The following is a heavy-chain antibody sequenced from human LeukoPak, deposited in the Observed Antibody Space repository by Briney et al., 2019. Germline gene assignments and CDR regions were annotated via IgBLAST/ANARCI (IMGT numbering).Heavy chain of an antibody. V-gene: IGHV3-11*04. J-gene: IGHJ3*01. Sequence: PGGSLRLSCAASGFTFSDYYMSWIRQAPGKGLEWVSYISSSDGTIYYADSVKGRFTISRDNAKNSLYLQMNSLRAEDTAVYYCPRDRAVVTAMNAFDVWGQGTMVTASS. CDR2: ISSSDGTI. CDR3: PRDRAVVTAMNAFDV. D-gene: IGHD2-21*02. CDR1: GFTFSDYY.